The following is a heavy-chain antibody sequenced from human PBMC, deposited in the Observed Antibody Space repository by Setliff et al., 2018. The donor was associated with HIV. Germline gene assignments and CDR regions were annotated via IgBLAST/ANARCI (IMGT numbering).Heavy chain of an antibody. CDR1: AYTFTSYY. Sequence: GASVKVSCKAFAYTFTSYYMHWLRQAPGQGLEWMGIINPSGGSTIYAQKFQGRVTMTRDTSTSTVYMELSSLRSEDTAVYHCARGNLGAVGIRGAFDIWGQGTMVTVSS. V-gene: IGHV1-46*01. CDR2: INPSGGST. J-gene: IGHJ3*02. D-gene: IGHD6-13*01. CDR3: ARGNLGAVGIRGAFDI.